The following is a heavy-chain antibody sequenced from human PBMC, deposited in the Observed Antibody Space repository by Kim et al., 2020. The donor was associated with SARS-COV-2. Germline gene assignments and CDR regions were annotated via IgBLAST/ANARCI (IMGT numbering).Heavy chain of an antibody. CDR1: GFTFDDYA. D-gene: IGHD3-22*01. Sequence: GGSLRLSCAASGFTFDDYAMHWVRQAPGKGLEWVSLISGDGGSTYYADSVKGRFTISRDNSKNSLYLQMNSLRTEDTALYYCAKDIRDLGNYYDSSGYWDYWGQGTLVTVSS. J-gene: IGHJ4*02. V-gene: IGHV3-43*02. CDR3: AKDIRDLGNYYDSSGYWDY. CDR2: ISGDGGST.